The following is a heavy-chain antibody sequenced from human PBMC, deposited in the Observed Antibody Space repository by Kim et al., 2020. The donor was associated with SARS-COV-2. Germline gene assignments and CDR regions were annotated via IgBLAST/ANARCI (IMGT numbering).Heavy chain of an antibody. Sequence: GGSLRLSCAASGFTFSPYWMHWVRQAPGKGLVWVSRINSDGSSTSYADSVKGRFTISRDNAKNTLYLQMNSLRAEDTAVYYCARVPPQWLYHFDSWGQGTLVTVSS. CDR3: ARVPPQWLYHFDS. J-gene: IGHJ4*02. V-gene: IGHV3-74*01. CDR2: INSDGSST. D-gene: IGHD6-19*01. CDR1: GFTFSPYW.